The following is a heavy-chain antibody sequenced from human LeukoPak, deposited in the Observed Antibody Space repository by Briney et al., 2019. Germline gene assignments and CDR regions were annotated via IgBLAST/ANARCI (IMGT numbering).Heavy chain of an antibody. Sequence: GGSLRLSCAASGFNFRKYWMPWVRQVPGKGLVWVSEINPDGDYSGHSNSVRGRFTISRDNAKNTLYLQMTSLSAEDTAVYYCARSLGDWGQGTLVSVSS. V-gene: IGHV3-74*01. J-gene: IGHJ4*01. CDR1: GFNFRKYW. D-gene: IGHD3-16*01. CDR2: INPDGDYS. CDR3: ARSLGD.